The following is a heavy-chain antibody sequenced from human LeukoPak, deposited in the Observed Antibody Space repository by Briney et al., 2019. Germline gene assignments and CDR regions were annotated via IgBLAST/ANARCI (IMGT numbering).Heavy chain of an antibody. V-gene: IGHV4-61*01. CDR2: IYYSGST. J-gene: IGHJ4*02. CDR3: ASCRDSYFCYFDY. D-gene: IGHD5-24*01. Sequence: KPSETLSPTCTVSGGSVSSGSYYWSWIRQPPGKGLEWIGYIYYSGSTNYNPSLKSRVTISVDTSKNQFSLKLSSVTAADTAVYYCASCRDSYFCYFDYWGQGTLVTVSS. CDR1: GGSVSSGSYY.